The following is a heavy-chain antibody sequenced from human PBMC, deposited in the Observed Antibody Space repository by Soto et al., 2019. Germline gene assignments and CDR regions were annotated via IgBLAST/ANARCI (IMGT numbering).Heavy chain of an antibody. D-gene: IGHD2-21*01. J-gene: IGHJ3*02. CDR2: INAGNGNT. Sequence: GASVKVSCKASGYTFTSYAMHWVRQAPGQRLEWMGWINAGNGNTKYSQKFQGRVTITRDTSASTAYMELSSLRSEDTAVYYCARVESVVVDDAFDIWGQRTMVTVSS. V-gene: IGHV1-3*01. CDR3: ARVESVVVDDAFDI. CDR1: GYTFTSYA.